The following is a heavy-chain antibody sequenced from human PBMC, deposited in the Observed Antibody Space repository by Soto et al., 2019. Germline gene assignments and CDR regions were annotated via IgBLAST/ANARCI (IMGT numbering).Heavy chain of an antibody. D-gene: IGHD2-21*02. CDR3: ARGAVVTPLYYYYGMDV. V-gene: IGHV4-59*06. Sequence: PLSLTCTVGGGCSSSYYWSRIRQPAGKGLEWIGRIYYSGSTYYNPSLKSRVTISVDTSKNQFSLKLSSVTAADTAVYYCARGAVVTPLYYYYGMDVWGQGTTVTVSS. J-gene: IGHJ6*02. CDR1: GGCSSSYY. CDR2: IYYSGST.